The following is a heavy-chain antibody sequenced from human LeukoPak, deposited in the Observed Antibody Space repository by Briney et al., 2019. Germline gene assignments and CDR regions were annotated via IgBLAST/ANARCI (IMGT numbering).Heavy chain of an antibody. J-gene: IGHJ3*02. CDR1: GFAFSSYS. D-gene: IGHD3-22*01. Sequence: GGSLRLSCAASGFAFSSYSMNWVRHAPGKGLEWVSSISSSSYIYYADSVKGRFTISRDNAKNSLYLQMNSLRAEDTAVYYCASQLRRDYYDSSGYRYDAFDIWGQGTMVTVSS. CDR2: ISSSSYI. V-gene: IGHV3-21*01. CDR3: ASQLRRDYYDSSGYRYDAFDI.